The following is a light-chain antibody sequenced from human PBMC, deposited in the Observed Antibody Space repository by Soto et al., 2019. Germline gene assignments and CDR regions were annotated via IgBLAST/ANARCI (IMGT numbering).Light chain of an antibody. CDR2: GAS. CDR3: QQYSRAPIT. J-gene: IGKJ5*01. V-gene: IGKV3-20*01. CDR1: QSVSSSY. Sequence: EIVFTQSPGTPSLSPGERATLSCRASQSVSSSYLAWYQQKPGQAPRLLIFGASSRASGVPERFSGSGSGTDFTLTISRLEPEDSAVYYCQQYSRAPITFGQGTRLEIK.